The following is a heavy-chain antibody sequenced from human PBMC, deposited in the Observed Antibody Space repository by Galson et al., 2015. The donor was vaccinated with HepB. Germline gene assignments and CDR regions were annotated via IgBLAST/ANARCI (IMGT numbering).Heavy chain of an antibody. CDR2: IYPGDSET. Sequence: QSGAEVKKPGESLKIACQGSGYDFTTYWIAWVRQTPGKGLEWMGVIYPGDSETIYSPSFRGQVTMSGGKSISTAYLQWSSLKAADTGIYYCARRTTMIRGPAAYGLDVWGQGTTVTVSS. D-gene: IGHD3-10*01. CDR3: ARRTTMIRGPAAYGLDV. J-gene: IGHJ6*02. V-gene: IGHV5-51*01. CDR1: GYDFTTYW.